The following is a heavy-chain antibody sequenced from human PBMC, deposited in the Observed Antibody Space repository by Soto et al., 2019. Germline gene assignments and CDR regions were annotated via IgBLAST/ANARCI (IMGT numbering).Heavy chain of an antibody. V-gene: IGHV3-21*01. D-gene: IGHD3-3*02. J-gene: IGHJ6*02. CDR1: GFTFSRNT. Sequence: GWSLRLSCVTSGFTFSRNTMNWVRQAPGKGLEWVASITSSGSYVYYADSVKGRFSASRDNAKNSLSLQMDSLRPDDTAIYFCVKDIGIQAMAVWGQATSVT. CDR3: VKDIGIQAMAV. CDR2: ITSSGSYV.